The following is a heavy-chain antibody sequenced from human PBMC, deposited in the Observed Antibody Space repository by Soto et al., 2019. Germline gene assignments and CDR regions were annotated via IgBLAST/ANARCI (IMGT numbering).Heavy chain of an antibody. V-gene: IGHV4-61*01. Sequence: SETLSLTCTVSGGAVSSGTYYWSWIRQPPGKGLEWIGHIYFTGSTNYNPSLKSRVTMSLDTSRNQFSLRLSSVTAADTAVYYCTRGPPRVQWFDPWGLGTLVTVSS. CDR1: GGAVSSGTYY. CDR2: IYFTGST. J-gene: IGHJ5*02. CDR3: TRGPPRVQWFDP.